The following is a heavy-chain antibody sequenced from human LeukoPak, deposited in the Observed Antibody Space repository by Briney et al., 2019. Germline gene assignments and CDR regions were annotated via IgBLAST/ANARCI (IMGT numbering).Heavy chain of an antibody. J-gene: IGHJ4*02. CDR1: GFPFNIYV. D-gene: IGHD3-22*01. V-gene: IGHV3-23*01. Sequence: QPGGSLRLSCAASGFPFNIYVMHWVPQAAGKGLEWVSLSDGSRGITYYADSVKGRFPISRDNSKNTLYVQVNSLGTEDTAAYYCAKGSYYDSSGSFYFDYWGQGTLVTVSS. CDR3: AKGSYYDSSGSFYFDY. CDR2: SDGSRGIT.